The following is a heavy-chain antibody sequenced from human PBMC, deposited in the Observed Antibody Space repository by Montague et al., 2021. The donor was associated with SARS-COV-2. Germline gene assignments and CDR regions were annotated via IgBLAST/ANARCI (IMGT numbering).Heavy chain of an antibody. CDR3: ARERITTFGVVTWPAYFDY. V-gene: IGHV4-59*01. CDR1: GGSISSYY. CDR2: IYYSGSN. Sequence: SETLSLTCTVPGGSISSYYWSWIRQPPGKGLELIGYIYYSGSNNYNPSLKSRVTISVDTSKNQFSLKLSSVTAADTAVYYCARERITTFGVVTWPAYFDYWGQGTLVTVSS. J-gene: IGHJ4*02. D-gene: IGHD3-3*01.